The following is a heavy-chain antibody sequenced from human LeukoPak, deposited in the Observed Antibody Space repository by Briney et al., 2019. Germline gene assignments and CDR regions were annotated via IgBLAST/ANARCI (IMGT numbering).Heavy chain of an antibody. CDR1: GFIFSSCG. D-gene: IGHD3-9*01. CDR3: AREYYDILTGSDQGGAFDY. Sequence: GGSLRLSCAASGFIFSSCGMYWVRQAPGKGLEWVAFIRYDGNEKYYPDSVKGRFTISRDNSKNTLYLQMNSLKAEDTAVYYCAREYYDILTGSDQGGAFDYWGQGTLVTVSS. V-gene: IGHV3-30*02. CDR2: IRYDGNEK. J-gene: IGHJ4*02.